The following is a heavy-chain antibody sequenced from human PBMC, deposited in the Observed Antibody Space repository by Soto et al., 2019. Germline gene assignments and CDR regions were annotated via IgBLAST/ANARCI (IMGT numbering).Heavy chain of an antibody. V-gene: IGHV3-30*18. CDR1: GFTFSSYG. Sequence: GGSLRLSCAASGFTFSSYGMHWVRQAPGKGLEWVAVISYDGSNKYYADSVKGRFTISRDNSKNTLYLQMNSLRAEDTAVYYCAKEARAARPHYYYYYGMDVWGQGTTVTVSS. CDR3: AKEARAARPHYYYYYGMDV. J-gene: IGHJ6*02. D-gene: IGHD6-6*01. CDR2: ISYDGSNK.